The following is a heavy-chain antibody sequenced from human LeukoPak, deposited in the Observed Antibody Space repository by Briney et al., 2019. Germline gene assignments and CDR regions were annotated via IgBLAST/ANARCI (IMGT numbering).Heavy chain of an antibody. Sequence: PSETLSLTCTVSGASISDNFWSWIRQPPGEGLEWIAFIAARGDTNYNPSLKSRVTMSIDTSKNQFSLELRSVTAADTAVYCARGGASSRPFPYWGPGTLVTVSS. CDR3: ARGGASSRPFPY. CDR2: IAARGDT. J-gene: IGHJ4*02. V-gene: IGHV4-4*08. CDR1: GASISDNF. D-gene: IGHD6-19*01.